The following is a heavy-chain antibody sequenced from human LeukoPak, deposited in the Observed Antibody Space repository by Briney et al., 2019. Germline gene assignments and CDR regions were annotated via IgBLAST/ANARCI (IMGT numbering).Heavy chain of an antibody. CDR3: ARAARGRAGDNWFDP. V-gene: IGHV1-69*13. CDR1: GGTFSTYA. CDR2: IIPLFGTA. Sequence: SVKVSCKASGGTFSTYAISWVRQAPGQGLEWMGGIIPLFGTANYAQKFQGRVTITADESTSTAYMELRSLRSDDTAVYYCARAARGRAGDNWFDPWGQGTLVTVSS. J-gene: IGHJ5*02. D-gene: IGHD6-19*01.